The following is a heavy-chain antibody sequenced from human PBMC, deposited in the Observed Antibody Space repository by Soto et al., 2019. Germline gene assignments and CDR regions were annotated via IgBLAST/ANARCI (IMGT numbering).Heavy chain of an antibody. CDR1: GGSISSYY. V-gene: IGHV4-59*08. Sequence: SETLSLTCTVSGGSISSYYWSWIRQPPGKGLEWIGYIYYSGSTNYNPSLKSRVTISVDTSKNQFSLKLSSVTAADTAVYYCARSRNMIYYYYYYMDVWGKGTTVTVSS. CDR3: ARSRNMIYYYYYYMDV. J-gene: IGHJ6*03. D-gene: IGHD3-22*01. CDR2: IYYSGST.